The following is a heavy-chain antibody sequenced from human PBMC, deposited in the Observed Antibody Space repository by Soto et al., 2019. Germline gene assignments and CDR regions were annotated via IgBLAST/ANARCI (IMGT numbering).Heavy chain of an antibody. CDR3: ARNVVVTAGVKSNAFDI. CDR1: GGSISSGGYS. V-gene: IGHV4-30-2*01. J-gene: IGHJ3*02. D-gene: IGHD2-21*02. CDR2: TYHSGST. Sequence: SETLSLTCAVSGGSISSGGYSWSWIRQPPGEGLEWIGYTYHSGSTYYNPSLKSRVTISVDRSKNQFSLKLSSVTAADTAVYYCARNVVVTAGVKSNAFDIWGQGTMVTVSS.